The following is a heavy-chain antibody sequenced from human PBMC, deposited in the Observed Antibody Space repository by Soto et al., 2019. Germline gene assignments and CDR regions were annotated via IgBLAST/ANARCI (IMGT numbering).Heavy chain of an antibody. CDR3: ATGSCVGDCYSGSDAFDI. Sequence: QVQLVQSGAEVKKPGSSVKVSCKASGGTFSSYAISWVRQAPGQGLEWMGGIIPIFGTANYAQKFQGRVTITADESTSTAYMELSSLRSEDPAVYYCATGSCVGDCYSGSDAFDIWGQGTMVTVSS. CDR2: IIPIFGTA. J-gene: IGHJ3*02. CDR1: GGTFSSYA. D-gene: IGHD2-21*02. V-gene: IGHV1-69*01.